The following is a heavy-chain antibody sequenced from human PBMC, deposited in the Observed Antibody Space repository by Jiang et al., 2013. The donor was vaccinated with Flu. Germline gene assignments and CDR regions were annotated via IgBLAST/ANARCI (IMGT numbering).Heavy chain of an antibody. Sequence: SGAEVKKPRSSVKVSCKVSGGTFGTYTIHWVRQAPGQGLEWMGGIDPSFPAGNYAQKFQGRVTITADESTRTSYMELSSLRSDDTAVYYCARDQGGIVVVPAANATPGNWFDPWGQGTLVTVSS. D-gene: IGHD2-2*01. J-gene: IGHJ5*02. CDR3: ARDQGGIVVVPAANATPGNWFDP. V-gene: IGHV1-69*01. CDR1: GGTFGTYT. CDR2: IDPSFPAG.